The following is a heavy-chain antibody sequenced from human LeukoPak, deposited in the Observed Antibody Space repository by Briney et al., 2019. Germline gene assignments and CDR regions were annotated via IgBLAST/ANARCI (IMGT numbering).Heavy chain of an antibody. Sequence: GGSLRLSCAASGFTFSNYGMHWVRQSPGQGLEWVAVVSYEGRTQYYADSVKGRFTISRDNSKNTLFLQMNSLRAEDTAVYYCARDSRFGKLLIPYFDYWGQGTLVTVSS. CDR1: GFTFSNYG. J-gene: IGHJ4*02. CDR2: VSYEGRTQ. D-gene: IGHD3-10*01. CDR3: ARDSRFGKLLIPYFDY. V-gene: IGHV3-30*03.